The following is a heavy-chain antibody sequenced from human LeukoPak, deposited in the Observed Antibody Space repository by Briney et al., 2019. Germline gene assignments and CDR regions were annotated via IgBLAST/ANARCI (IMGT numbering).Heavy chain of an antibody. CDR3: ARIITDPDAFGI. D-gene: IGHD3-10*01. CDR2: IYDSGST. CDR1: GGSIRSSYYY. V-gene: IGHV4-39*01. J-gene: IGHJ3*02. Sequence: SETLSLTCTVSGGSIRSSYYYWGWIRQPPGKGLEWIGSIYDSGSTYYNPSLKSRVTISVDTSKNQFSLKLNSVTAADTAVYYCARIITDPDAFGIWGQGTMVTVSS.